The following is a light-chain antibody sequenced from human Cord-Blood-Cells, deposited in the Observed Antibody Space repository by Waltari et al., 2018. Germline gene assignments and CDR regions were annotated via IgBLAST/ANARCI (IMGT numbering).Light chain of an antibody. CDR3: QQYDNLPYT. CDR1: QDISNY. CDR2: DAS. J-gene: IGKJ2*01. V-gene: IGKV1-33*01. Sequence: FQMTQSPSCLSACVGDRVTSTCQASQDISNYLNWYQQKPGKAPKLLIYDASNLETGVPSRFSGSGSGTDFTFTISSLQPEDIATYYCQQYDNLPYTFGQGTKLEIK.